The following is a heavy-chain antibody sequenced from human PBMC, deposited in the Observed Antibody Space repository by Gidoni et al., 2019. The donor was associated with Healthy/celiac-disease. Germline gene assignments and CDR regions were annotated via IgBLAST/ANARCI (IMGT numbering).Heavy chain of an antibody. Sequence: QVQLQESGPGLVKPSQTLSLTCPVSGGSISSGGYYWSWIRQHPGKGLEWIGYIYYSGSTYYNPSLKSRVTISVDTSKNQFSLKLSSVTAADTAVYYCARDGVGGWSDVGTVYWGQGTLVTVSS. D-gene: IGHD2-15*01. CDR1: GGSISSGGYY. J-gene: IGHJ4*02. CDR3: ARDGVGGWSDVGTVY. CDR2: IYYSGST. V-gene: IGHV4-31*03.